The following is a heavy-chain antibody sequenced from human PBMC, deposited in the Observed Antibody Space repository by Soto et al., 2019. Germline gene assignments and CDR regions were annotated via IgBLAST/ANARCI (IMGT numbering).Heavy chain of an antibody. J-gene: IGHJ6*02. CDR2: IYPGDSDT. CDR1: GYSFTSYW. Sequence: PGESLKISCEGSGYSFTSYWIGWVRQMHGKGLEWMEIIYPGDSDTRYSPSFQGQVTISADKSISTAYLQWSSLKASDTAMYYCAMSNYDFWSGYYDPYYYGMDVWGQGTTVTVSS. D-gene: IGHD3-3*01. CDR3: AMSNYDFWSGYYDPYYYGMDV. V-gene: IGHV5-51*01.